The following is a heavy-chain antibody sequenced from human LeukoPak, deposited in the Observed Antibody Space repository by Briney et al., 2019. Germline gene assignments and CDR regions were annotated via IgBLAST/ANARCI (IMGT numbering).Heavy chain of an antibody. V-gene: IGHV3-21*01. J-gene: IGHJ4*02. D-gene: IGHD6-13*01. CDR2: ISSSRPSI. Sequence: PGGSLRLSCAASGFIFSNAWMSWVRQAPGMGLEWVSSISSSRPSIYYADSVKGRFTISRDNAKNSLYLQMNSLRAEDTSVYYCATEGRSTTPGYWGQGTLVIVSS. CDR1: GFIFSNAW. CDR3: ATEGRSTTPGY.